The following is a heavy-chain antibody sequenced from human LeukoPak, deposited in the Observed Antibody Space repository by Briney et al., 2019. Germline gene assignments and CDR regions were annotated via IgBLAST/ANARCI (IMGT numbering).Heavy chain of an antibody. CDR1: GYTFTSYG. V-gene: IGHV1-18*01. D-gene: IGHD2-15*01. CDR2: ISAYNGNT. J-gene: IGHJ2*01. CDR3: ARAAVGGGYWYFDL. Sequence: ASVKVSCKASGYTFTSYGISWVRQAPGQGLEWMGWISAYNGNTNYAQKLQGRVTMTTDTSTSTAYIELRRLRSDDTAVYYCARAAVGGGYWYFDLWGRGTLVTVSS.